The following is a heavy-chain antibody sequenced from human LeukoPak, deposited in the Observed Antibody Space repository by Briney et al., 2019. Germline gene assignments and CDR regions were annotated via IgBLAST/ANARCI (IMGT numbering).Heavy chain of an antibody. V-gene: IGHV4-31*03. CDR1: GGSISSGGYY. Sequence: SETLSLTCTVSGGSISSGGYYWSWIRQHPGKGLEWIGYTYYSGSTYYNPSLKSRVTISVDTSKNQFSLKLSAVTAADTAVYYCARGVLMVYAIGGEFDYWGQGTLVTVSS. CDR2: TYYSGST. J-gene: IGHJ4*02. CDR3: ARGVLMVYAIGGEFDY. D-gene: IGHD2-8*01.